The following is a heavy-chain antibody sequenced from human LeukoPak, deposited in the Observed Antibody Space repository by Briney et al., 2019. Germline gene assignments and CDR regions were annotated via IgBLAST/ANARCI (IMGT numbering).Heavy chain of an antibody. CDR3: ATFYSDSSGYYFFVY. D-gene: IGHD3-22*01. Sequence: ASVKVSCKASGYTFTAYYMHWVRQAPGQGLEWMGWTNPNSGGTNCTQRFQGRVIMTRDTSISTAYMELSRLRSDDTAVYYCATFYSDSSGYYFFVYWGQGTLVTVSS. CDR2: TNPNSGGT. J-gene: IGHJ4*02. V-gene: IGHV1-2*02. CDR1: GYTFTAYY.